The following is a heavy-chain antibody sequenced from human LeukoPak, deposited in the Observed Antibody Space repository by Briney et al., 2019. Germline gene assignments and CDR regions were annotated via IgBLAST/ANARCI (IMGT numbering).Heavy chain of an antibody. D-gene: IGHD2-2*01. J-gene: IGHJ4*02. CDR1: GFTFSSYA. Sequence: PGGSLRLSCAASGFTFSSYAMSWVRQAPGKGLEWVSAISGSGGSTYYADSVKGRFTISRDNSKNTLYLQMNSLRAEDTAVYYCARDVRVGPVAIIPIGYWGQGTLVTVSS. CDR2: ISGSGGST. V-gene: IGHV3-23*01. CDR3: ARDVRVGPVAIIPIGY.